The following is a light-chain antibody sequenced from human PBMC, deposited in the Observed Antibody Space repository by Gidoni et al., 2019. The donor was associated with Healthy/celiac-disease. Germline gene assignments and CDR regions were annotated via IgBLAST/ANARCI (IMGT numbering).Light chain of an antibody. V-gene: IGKV4-1*01. CDR2: WAS. CDR1: QSVLYSSNNKNY. CDR3: QQYYSTPLT. J-gene: IGKJ1*01. Sequence: DIVMTQSPDSLAVSLGERATLNCKSSQSVLYSSNNKNYLAWYQQKPGQPPKLIIYWASTRESGVPDRFSGSGSGTDFTITISTLQAEDGAVYYCQQYYSTPLTFGQXTKVEIK.